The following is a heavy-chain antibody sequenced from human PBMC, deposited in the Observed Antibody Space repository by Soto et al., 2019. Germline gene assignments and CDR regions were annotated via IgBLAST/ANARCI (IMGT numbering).Heavy chain of an antibody. CDR1: GFTFTNDG. CDR2: INSDGRGI. D-gene: IGHD3-10*02. CDR3: AREGFTMLGGSGMDV. J-gene: IGHJ6*01. Sequence: GPQRLSCAASGFTFTNDGIHWGREAPGQGVVWVSRINSDGRGIRYADSVKGRFTISRDNAKHTVDLQMNSLRAEDTAVFYCAREGFTMLGGSGMDVWGQGTTVTVSS. V-gene: IGHV3-74*01.